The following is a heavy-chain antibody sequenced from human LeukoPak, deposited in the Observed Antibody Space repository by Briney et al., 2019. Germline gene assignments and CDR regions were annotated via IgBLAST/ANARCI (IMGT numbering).Heavy chain of an antibody. CDR1: GFTFSSYS. J-gene: IGHJ4*02. Sequence: GGSLRLSCAASGFTFSSYSMNWVRQAPGKGLEWVSSISSSSSYIYYADSVKGRFTISRDNAKNSLYLQMNSLRAEDTAVYYCARDSSSWYLFRPDFDYWGQGTLVTVSS. CDR3: ARDSSSWYLFRPDFDY. CDR2: ISSSSSYI. V-gene: IGHV3-21*01. D-gene: IGHD6-13*01.